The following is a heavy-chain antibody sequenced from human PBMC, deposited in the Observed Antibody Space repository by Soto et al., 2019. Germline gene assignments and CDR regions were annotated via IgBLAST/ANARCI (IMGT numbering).Heavy chain of an antibody. D-gene: IGHD5-12*01. Sequence: QVQLVQSGAEVKKPGSSVKVSCKASGGTFSIYAVSWVRQAPGPGLEWLGGIIPLIGTRNYAQRLKGRITITGDESTSPACMESSSLKSEDTAVYYWAIDLGSGYDPGNYWGQGTLVIVAS. CDR3: AIDLGSGYDPGNY. J-gene: IGHJ4*02. CDR2: IIPLIGTR. CDR1: GGTFSIYA. V-gene: IGHV1-69*12.